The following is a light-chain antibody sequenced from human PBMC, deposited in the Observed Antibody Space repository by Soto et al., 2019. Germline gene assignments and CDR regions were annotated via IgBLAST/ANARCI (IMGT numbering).Light chain of an antibody. J-gene: IGLJ1*01. CDR2: EVS. CDR3: GSYAATNTPYV. CDR1: SSDVGRYNY. V-gene: IGLV2-8*01. Sequence: QSVLTQPPSASGSPGQSVTISCTGTSSDVGRYNYVSWYQQHPGKAPKVMLYEVSKRPSGVPDRFSGSRSGNTAFLTVSGLQAEDEADYYCGSYAATNTPYVFGTGTQLTVL.